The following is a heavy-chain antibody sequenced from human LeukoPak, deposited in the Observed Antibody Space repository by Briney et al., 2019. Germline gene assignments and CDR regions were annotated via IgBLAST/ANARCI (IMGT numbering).Heavy chain of an antibody. CDR1: GGSFSGYY. J-gene: IGHJ4*02. CDR3: ARGWGIAAAGTG. V-gene: IGHV4-34*01. CDR2: INHSGST. D-gene: IGHD6-13*01. Sequence: SETLSLTCAVYGGSFSGYYWSWIRQPPGKGLEWIGEINHSGSTNYNPSLKSRVTISVDTSKNQFSLKLSSVTAADTAVYYRARGWGIAAAGTGWGQGTLVTVSS.